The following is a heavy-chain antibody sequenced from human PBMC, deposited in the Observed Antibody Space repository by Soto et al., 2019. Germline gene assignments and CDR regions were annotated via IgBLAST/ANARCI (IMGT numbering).Heavy chain of an antibody. CDR3: AKAKFYFDSSPFDS. D-gene: IGHD1-26*01. CDR2: IDADVSDR. Sequence: GSLRLSCAASGFTFSSYAMSWVRQAPGKGLEWVSFIDADVSDRYYADSVKGRFTISRDNTKGSFYLQMDRLRLEDTAIYYCAKAKFYFDSSPFDSWGQGTLVTVSS. V-gene: IGHV3-23*03. CDR1: GFTFSSYA. J-gene: IGHJ4*02.